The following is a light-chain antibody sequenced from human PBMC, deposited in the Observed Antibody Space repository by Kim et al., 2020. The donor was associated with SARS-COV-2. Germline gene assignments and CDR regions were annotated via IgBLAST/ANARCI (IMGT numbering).Light chain of an antibody. CDR3: TSYRSSGYV. CDR2: DVF. CDR1: NSDVGTYNY. Sequence: QSALTQPASVSGSPGQSITISCTGTNSDVGTYNYVSWYQQYPGKAPKLMIYDVFKRPSGVSNRFSGSKSGNTASLTISGLQAEDEADYYCTSYRSSGYVFGTGTKVTVL. J-gene: IGLJ1*01. V-gene: IGLV2-14*03.